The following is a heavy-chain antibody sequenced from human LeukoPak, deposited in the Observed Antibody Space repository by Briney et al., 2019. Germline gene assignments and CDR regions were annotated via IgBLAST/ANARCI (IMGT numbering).Heavy chain of an antibody. Sequence: GRSLRLSCAASGFTFSRYGMHWVRQAPGKGLEWVAVISYDESNKYYADSVKGRFTISRDNSKNTLHLQMNRLRAEDTAVYYCAKDPRDYCSSTSCYPTYWGQGTLVTVSS. D-gene: IGHD2-2*01. CDR3: AKDPRDYCSSTSCYPTY. CDR1: GFTFSRYG. V-gene: IGHV3-30*18. J-gene: IGHJ4*02. CDR2: ISYDESNK.